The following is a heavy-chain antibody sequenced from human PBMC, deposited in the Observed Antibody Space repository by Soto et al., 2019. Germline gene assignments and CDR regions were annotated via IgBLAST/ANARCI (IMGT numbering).Heavy chain of an antibody. V-gene: IGHV3-23*01. CDR2: ISGSGGST. D-gene: IGHD6-13*01. Sequence: PGGSLRLSCAASGFTFSSYAMSWVRQAPGKGLEWVSAISGSGGSTYYADSVKGRFTISRDNSKNTLYLQMNSLRAEDTAVYYCAKTPGSRAAAGFSFDYWGQGTLVTVSS. J-gene: IGHJ4*02. CDR1: GFTFSSYA. CDR3: AKTPGSRAAAGFSFDY.